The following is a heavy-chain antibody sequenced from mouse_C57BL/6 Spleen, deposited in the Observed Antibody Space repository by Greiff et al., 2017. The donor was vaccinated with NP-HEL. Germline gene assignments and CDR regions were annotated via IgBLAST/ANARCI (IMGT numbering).Heavy chain of an antibody. CDR1: GYSFTDYN. V-gene: IGHV1-39*01. Sequence: EVQLQQSGPELVKPGASVKISCKASGYSFTDYNMNWVKQSNGKSLEWIGVINPNYGTTSYNQKLKGKATLTVDQSSSTAYMQLNSLTSEDSAIYYCARSASNYGGLGWDFDVWGTGTTVTVST. D-gene: IGHD2-5*01. CDR3: ARSASNYGGLGWDFDV. CDR2: INPNYGTT. J-gene: IGHJ1*03.